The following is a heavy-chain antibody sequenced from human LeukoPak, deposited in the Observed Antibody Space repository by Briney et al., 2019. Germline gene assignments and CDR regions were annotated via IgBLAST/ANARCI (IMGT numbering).Heavy chain of an antibody. CDR3: ARGRGYCSGGSCPFDY. CDR2: INHSGST. CDR1: GGSFSGYY. D-gene: IGHD2-15*01. Sequence: ASETLSLTRAVYGGSFSGYYWSWIRQPPGKGLEGIGEINHSGSTNYNPSLKSRVTISVDTSKNQFSLKLSSVTAADTAVYYCARGRGYCSGGSCPFDYWGQGTLVTVSS. J-gene: IGHJ4*02. V-gene: IGHV4-34*01.